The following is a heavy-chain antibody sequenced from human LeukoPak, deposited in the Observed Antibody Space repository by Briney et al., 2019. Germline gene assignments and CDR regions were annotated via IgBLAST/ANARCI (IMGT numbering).Heavy chain of an antibody. D-gene: IGHD3-10*01. CDR1: GFTFSSYG. CDR2: MKKDGSET. J-gene: IGHJ4*02. V-gene: IGHV3-7*01. CDR3: GRHRSGSGTYFIDY. Sequence: PGGSLRLSCAASGFTFSSYGMHWVRQAPGKGLQWVANMKKDGSETKYVDFVKGRFTISRDNAKNSLYLQMNSLRAEDTAVYYCGRHRSGSGTYFIDYWGQGTLVSVSS.